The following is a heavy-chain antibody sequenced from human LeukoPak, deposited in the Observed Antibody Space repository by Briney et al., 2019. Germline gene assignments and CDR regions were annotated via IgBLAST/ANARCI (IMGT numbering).Heavy chain of an antibody. J-gene: IGHJ5*01. CDR1: GFTFSSNA. Sequence: GGSLRLSCAASGFTFSSNAMNWVRQAPGKGLVWVSRINSEGSSTNYADSVKGRFTISRDNAKNTLSLQMNSLRAEDTAVYYCARGYFYDTKNYNWFDSWGQGTLVTVSS. D-gene: IGHD3-22*01. CDR3: ARGYFYDTKNYNWFDS. V-gene: IGHV3-74*01. CDR2: INSEGSST.